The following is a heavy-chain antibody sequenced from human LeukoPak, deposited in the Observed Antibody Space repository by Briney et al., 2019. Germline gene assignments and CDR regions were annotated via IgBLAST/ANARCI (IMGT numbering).Heavy chain of an antibody. V-gene: IGHV3-21*04. Sequence: GGSLRLSCAASGFTFSSYCMNWVRQAPGKGLEWVSSIGSSSSYIYYADSVKGRFTISRDNAKNSLHLQMNSLRAEDTAVYYCAASTKHTAMVDYWGQGTLVTVSS. J-gene: IGHJ4*02. CDR3: AASTKHTAMVDY. D-gene: IGHD5-18*01. CDR2: IGSSSSYI. CDR1: GFTFSSYC.